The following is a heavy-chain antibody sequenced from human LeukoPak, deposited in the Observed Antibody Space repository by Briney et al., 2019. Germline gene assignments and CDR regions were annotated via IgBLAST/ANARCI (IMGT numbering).Heavy chain of an antibody. D-gene: IGHD3-16*02. CDR1: GGSISSGGYY. CDR3: ASRKTFGGVIVHDY. Sequence: PSETLSLTCTVSGGSISSGGYYWSWIRQHPGKGLEWIGYIYYSGSTYYNPSLKSRVTISVDTSKNQFSLKLSSVTAADTAVYYCASRKTFGGVIVHDYWGQGTLVTVSS. J-gene: IGHJ4*02. CDR2: IYYSGST. V-gene: IGHV4-31*03.